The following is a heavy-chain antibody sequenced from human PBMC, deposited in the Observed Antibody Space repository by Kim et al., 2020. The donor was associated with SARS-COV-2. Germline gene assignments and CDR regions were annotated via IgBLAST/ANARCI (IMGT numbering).Heavy chain of an antibody. V-gene: IGHV4-39*01. Sequence: YYTPSLKSRVTISVDTSKNQFSLKRSSVTAADTAVYYCAAPPQGWLPLDYWGQGTLVTVSS. CDR3: AAPPQGWLPLDY. D-gene: IGHD3-22*01. J-gene: IGHJ4*02.